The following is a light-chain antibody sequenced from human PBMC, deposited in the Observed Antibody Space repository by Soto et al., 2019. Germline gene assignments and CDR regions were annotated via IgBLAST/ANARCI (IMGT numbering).Light chain of an antibody. Sequence: EIVLTQSPATLSLSPGERATLSCRARQSISRSYLAWYQQKSGQAPRHLIYGASTRATGVPDRFGDSWSGTDFTITISRLEPEDFAVFCWQQYGTSPWTFGQGTKVEIK. CDR3: QQYGTSPWT. V-gene: IGKV3-20*01. J-gene: IGKJ1*01. CDR1: QSISRSY. CDR2: GAS.